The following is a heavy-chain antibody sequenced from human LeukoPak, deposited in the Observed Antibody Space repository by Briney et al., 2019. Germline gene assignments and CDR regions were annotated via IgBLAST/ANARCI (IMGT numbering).Heavy chain of an antibody. V-gene: IGHV4-4*07. CDR2: ICTSGST. CDR3: AREGSVNGYPPRLDY. J-gene: IGHJ4*02. CDR1: GGSLSTYC. D-gene: IGHD2-8*01. Sequence: SETLSLTCTVSGGSLSTYCWTWVRQPAGKGLEWLGRICTSGSTNYNPSLKSRVTMSVDSSKNQFSLILTSVTAADTAIYYCAREGSVNGYPPRLDYWGQGTLVTVSS.